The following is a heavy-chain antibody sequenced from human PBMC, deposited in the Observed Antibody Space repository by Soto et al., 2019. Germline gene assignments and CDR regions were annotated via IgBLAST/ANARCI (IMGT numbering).Heavy chain of an antibody. CDR1: GGSISSGGYY. CDR3: ARFTAGTNNWFDP. V-gene: IGHV4-31*03. Sequence: PSETLSLTCTVSGGSISSGGYYWSWIRQHPGKGLEWIAYIYYSGSTYYNPSLKSRVTISVDTSKNQFSLNLSSVTAADTAVYYCARFTAGTNNWFDPWGQGTLVTVSS. D-gene: IGHD1-1*01. J-gene: IGHJ5*02. CDR2: IYYSGST.